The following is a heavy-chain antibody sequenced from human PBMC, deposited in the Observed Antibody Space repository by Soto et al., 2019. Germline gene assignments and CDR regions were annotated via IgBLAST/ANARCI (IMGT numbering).Heavy chain of an antibody. CDR2: IYYGGST. Sequence: SETLSLTCTVSGGSISSYYWSWIRQPPGKGLEWIGYIYYGGSTNYNPSLKSRVTISVDTSKNQFSLKLSSVTAADTAVYYCAKMVRGFQYYYYYYYMDVWGKGTTVTVSS. CDR3: AKMVRGFQYYYYYYYMDV. J-gene: IGHJ6*03. D-gene: IGHD3-10*01. V-gene: IGHV4-59*01. CDR1: GGSISSYY.